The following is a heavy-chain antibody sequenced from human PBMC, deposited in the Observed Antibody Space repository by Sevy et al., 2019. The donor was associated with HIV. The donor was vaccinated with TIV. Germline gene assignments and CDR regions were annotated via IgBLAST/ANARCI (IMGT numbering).Heavy chain of an antibody. CDR1: GFPFSNFA. CDR3: AKRRVQSGLSGGGANYGMDV. CDR2: LIGGGSRT. V-gene: IGHV3-23*01. D-gene: IGHD2-8*02. Sequence: GGSLRLSCAASGFPFSNFAMSWVRQAPGKGLEWVSTLIGGGSRTYYADSVTGRFFISRDNSRNILYLQVNSLRAEETAIYYCAKRRVQSGLSGGGANYGMDVCGRGTTVTVSS. J-gene: IGHJ6*02.